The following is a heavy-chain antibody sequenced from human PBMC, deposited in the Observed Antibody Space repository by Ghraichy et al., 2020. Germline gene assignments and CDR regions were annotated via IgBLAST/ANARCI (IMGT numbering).Heavy chain of an antibody. CDR3: ASLYSSGWPGINAFDI. CDR1: GGSISSSSYY. CDR2: IYYSGST. J-gene: IGHJ3*02. Sequence: SETLSLTCTVSGGSISSSSYYWGWIRQPPGKGLEWIGSIYYSGSTYYNPSLKSRVTISVDTSKNQFSLKLSSVTAADTAVYYCASLYSSGWPGINAFDIWGQGTMVTVSS. D-gene: IGHD6-19*01. V-gene: IGHV4-39*01.